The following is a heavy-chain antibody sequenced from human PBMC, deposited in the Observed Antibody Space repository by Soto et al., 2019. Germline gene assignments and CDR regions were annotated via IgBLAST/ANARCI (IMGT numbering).Heavy chain of an antibody. V-gene: IGHV1-69*13. CDR3: ARDRGAYYYDSSGYYPRVLDY. J-gene: IGHJ4*02. CDR1: GGTFSSYA. Sequence: GASVKVSFKASGGTFSSYAISWVRQSPGQVLEWMGGIIPIFGTANYAQKFQGRVTITADESTSTAYMELSSLRSEDTAVYYCARDRGAYYYDSSGYYPRVLDYWGQGTLVTVSS. D-gene: IGHD3-22*01. CDR2: IIPIFGTA.